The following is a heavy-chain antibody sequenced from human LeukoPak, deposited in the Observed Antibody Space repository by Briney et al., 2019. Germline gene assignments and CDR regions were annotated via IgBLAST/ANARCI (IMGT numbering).Heavy chain of an antibody. Sequence: GGSLRLSCAASGFTISSYAMHWVRQAPGKGWGWVAVISYDGSNKSYAASVKGRFTISRDNSKNTLYLQMNSLRAEDTAVYYCARDYSSSSRYFDYWGQGTLVTVSS. D-gene: IGHD6-6*01. J-gene: IGHJ4*02. CDR2: ISYDGSNK. CDR3: ARDYSSSSRYFDY. CDR1: GFTISSYA. V-gene: IGHV3-30*04.